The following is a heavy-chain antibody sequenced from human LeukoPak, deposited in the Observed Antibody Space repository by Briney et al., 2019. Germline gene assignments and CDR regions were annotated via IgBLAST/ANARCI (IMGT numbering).Heavy chain of an antibody. CDR1: GGSISSYY. V-gene: IGHV4-4*07. CDR3: ARDGAITILSNVKYAFDI. D-gene: IGHD3-9*01. Sequence: SETLSLTCTVSGGSISSYYWSWIRQPAGKGLEWIGRIYTSGSTNYNPSLKSRVTMSVDTSKNQFSLKLSSVTAADTAVYYCARDGAITILSNVKYAFDIWGQGTMVTVSS. J-gene: IGHJ3*02. CDR2: IYTSGST.